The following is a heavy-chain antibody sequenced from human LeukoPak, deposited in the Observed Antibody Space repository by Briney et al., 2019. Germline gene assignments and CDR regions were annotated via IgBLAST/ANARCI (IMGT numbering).Heavy chain of an antibody. CDR2: MWTDRSDK. Sequence: GGSLRLSCAASGFIFRDFAMQWVRQAPGKGLEWVGVMWTDRSDKYYADSVKGRFTIPRDNSRNALYLQMNNLRAEDTAVYYCARGPYYIPSDAFDLWGQGTVVTVFS. CDR1: GFIFRDFA. J-gene: IGHJ3*01. D-gene: IGHD3-22*01. V-gene: IGHV3-33*01. CDR3: ARGPYYIPSDAFDL.